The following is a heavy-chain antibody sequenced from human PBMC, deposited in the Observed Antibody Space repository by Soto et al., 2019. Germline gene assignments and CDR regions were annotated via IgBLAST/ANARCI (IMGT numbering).Heavy chain of an antibody. CDR1: GFTFRSYA. CDR2: ISGSGACT. D-gene: IGHD3-10*01. Sequence: EVQLLESGGGLVQPGGSLRLSCAASGFTFRSYAMSWVRQAPGKGLEWVSAISGSGACTYCADSVKGRFTISRDNSKNTLYLQMHSLSAEDTAVYYCAKRISGSSPSYGMDVWGQGTTVTLSS. J-gene: IGHJ6*02. CDR3: AKRISGSSPSYGMDV. V-gene: IGHV3-23*01.